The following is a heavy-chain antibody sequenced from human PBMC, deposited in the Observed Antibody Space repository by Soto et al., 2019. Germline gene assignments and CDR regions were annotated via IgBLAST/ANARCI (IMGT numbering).Heavy chain of an antibody. Sequence: QVQLVESGGGVVQPGRSLRLSCTASGFTFSTYGMHWVRQAPGKGLEWVTVIWYDGSNKYYADSVKGRFTISRDNSKNTLYLQMNSLRADDTAVDYCARGGGSGSSFVGYYYYTLDVWGQGTTVTVSS. CDR3: ARGGGSGSSFVGYYYYTLDV. CDR1: GFTFSTYG. D-gene: IGHD1-26*01. CDR2: IWYDGSNK. J-gene: IGHJ6*02. V-gene: IGHV3-33*01.